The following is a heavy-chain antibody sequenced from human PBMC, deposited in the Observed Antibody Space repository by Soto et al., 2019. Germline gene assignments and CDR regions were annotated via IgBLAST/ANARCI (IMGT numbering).Heavy chain of an antibody. CDR3: ARPGTMSYYFDY. Sequence: QLQLQESGPGLVKPSETLSLTCTVSGGSISSSSYYWGWIRQPPGKGLEWIGSIYYSGSTYYNPSVKSGVTIAVYTSKTPFSLKLSSVTAADTAVYYCARPGTMSYYFDYWGQGTLVTVSS. D-gene: IGHD3-10*02. CDR2: IYYSGST. V-gene: IGHV4-39*01. CDR1: GGSISSSSYY. J-gene: IGHJ4*02.